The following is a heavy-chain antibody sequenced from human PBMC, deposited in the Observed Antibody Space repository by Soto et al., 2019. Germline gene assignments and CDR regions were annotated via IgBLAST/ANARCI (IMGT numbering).Heavy chain of an antibody. D-gene: IGHD2-15*01. CDR1: GYTFIRFG. J-gene: IGHJ6*02. V-gene: IGHV1-18*01. CDR3: AVRYCIVDVCLTPGGFDTDV. Sequence: QVQLVQSGGEVKKPGASVKISCKASGYTFIRFGINWVRQAPGQGPEWMGWISPYNGDTNYAQKFQDRVTMTTDTPTSTAYLELRSLRSDDTAVYDCAVRYCIVDVCLTPGGFDTDVWGQGTTVIVSS. CDR2: ISPYNGDT.